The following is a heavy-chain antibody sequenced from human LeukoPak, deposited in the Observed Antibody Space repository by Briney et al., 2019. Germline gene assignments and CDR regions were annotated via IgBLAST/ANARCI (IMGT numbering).Heavy chain of an antibody. CDR2: TRSKDETT. V-gene: IGHV3-49*03. CDR1: GFTFGDYS. D-gene: IGHD2-21*02. J-gene: IGHJ4*02. Sequence: GGSLRLSCTGSGFTFGDYSINWIRQAPGKGLEWVALTRSKDETTEYAASVRGRFTVSRDDSTTIAYLQMNSLKTEDTAFYFCTRGQTLPGAKYYFDHWGQGTLVTVS. CDR3: TRGQTLPGAKYYFDH.